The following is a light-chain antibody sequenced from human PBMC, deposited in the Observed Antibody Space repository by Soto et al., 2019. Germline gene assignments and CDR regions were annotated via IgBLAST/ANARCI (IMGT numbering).Light chain of an antibody. CDR1: QSVSSN. CDR3: QQYNSWPPFT. CDR2: GAS. Sequence: EIVMTQSPATLSVSPGERATLSCRARQSVSSNLAWYQQKPGQAPRLLIYGASTRATGVPARFSGSGSGTEFTLTISSLQSEDSAVYSCQQYNSWPPFTFGQGTKVEIK. J-gene: IGKJ2*01. V-gene: IGKV3-15*01.